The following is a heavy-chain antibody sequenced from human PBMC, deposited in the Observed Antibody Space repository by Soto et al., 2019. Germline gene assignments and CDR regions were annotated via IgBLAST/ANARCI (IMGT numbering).Heavy chain of an antibody. J-gene: IGHJ4*02. CDR3: ASETSIAAADY. D-gene: IGHD6-13*01. CDR2: ISAYNGNT. Sequence: QVQLVQSGAEVKKPAASVKVSCKASGYTFTSYGISWVRQAPGQGLEWMGWISAYNGNTNYAQKLQGRVTMTTDTSTSTAYTELRCLRSDATAVHYCASETSIAAADYWGLGTRVSVSS. V-gene: IGHV1-18*01. CDR1: GYTFTSYG.